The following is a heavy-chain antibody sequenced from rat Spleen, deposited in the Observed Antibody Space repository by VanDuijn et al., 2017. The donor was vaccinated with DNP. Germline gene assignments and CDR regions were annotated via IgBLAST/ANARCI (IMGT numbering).Heavy chain of an antibody. CDR3: TTASRGTGFDY. Sequence: VQLVEYGGGLVKPGTSLKLSCAASGYTFSDYEMAWVRKAPTKGLEWVASISHSGGSTYYRDSVKGRFTFSRDNAKSTLYLQMYSLRSEDTATYYCTTASRGTGFDYWGQGVMVTVSS. D-gene: IGHD4-3*01. J-gene: IGHJ2*01. CDR1: GYTFSDYE. V-gene: IGHV5S23*01. CDR2: ISHSGGST.